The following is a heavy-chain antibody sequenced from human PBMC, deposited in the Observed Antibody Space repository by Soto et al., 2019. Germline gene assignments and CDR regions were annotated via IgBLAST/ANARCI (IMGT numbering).Heavy chain of an antibody. V-gene: IGHV1-3*01. D-gene: IGHD6-6*01. CDR1: GYTFTSYA. J-gene: IGHJ4*02. CDR2: INAGNGNT. CDR3: ARGLEYSSSVLPFDY. Sequence: GASVKVSCKASGYTFTSYAMHWVRQAPGQRLEWMGWINAGNGNTKYSQKFQGRVTITRDTSASTAYMELSSLRSEDTAVYYCARGLEYSSSVLPFDYWGQGTLVTVSS.